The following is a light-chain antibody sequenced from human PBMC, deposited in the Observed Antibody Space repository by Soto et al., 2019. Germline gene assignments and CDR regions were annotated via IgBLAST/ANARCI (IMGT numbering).Light chain of an antibody. J-gene: IGKJ1*01. V-gene: IGKV1-27*01. CDR3: QNYTGAPWT. Sequence: DIQMTQSPSSLSASVGDRVTITCRASQGISTYLVWYQQKPGTVPKLLIFAASTLQSGVPSRFSGSGSGTDFTLTISSLKPKDFATYYCQNYTGAPWTFGQGTKVEIK. CDR2: AAS. CDR1: QGISTY.